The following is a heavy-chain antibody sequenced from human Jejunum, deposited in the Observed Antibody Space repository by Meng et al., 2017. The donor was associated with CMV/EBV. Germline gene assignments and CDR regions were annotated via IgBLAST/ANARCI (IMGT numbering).Heavy chain of an antibody. D-gene: IGHD3-22*01. CDR2: ISGSGGST. CDR1: GFSLSSYA. CDR3: AKRPHYYDSRNYYFDY. V-gene: IGHV3-23*01. Sequence: EVQLLESGGGLVQPGGSLRLSCAPSGFSLSSYAMSWVRQAPGKGLEWVSGISGSGGSTSHADSVKGRFTISRDNSKNTLYMQMNSLRAEDTAVYYCAKRPHYYDSRNYYFDYWGQGTLVTVSS. J-gene: IGHJ4*02.